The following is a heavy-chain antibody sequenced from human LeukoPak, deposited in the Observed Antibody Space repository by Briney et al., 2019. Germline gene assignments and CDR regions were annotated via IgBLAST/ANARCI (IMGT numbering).Heavy chain of an antibody. V-gene: IGHV4-34*01. D-gene: IGHD3-10*01. CDR3: ARRYYYNLGSFPFDF. J-gene: IGHJ4*02. CDR2: IHNSGTT. Sequence: SETLFLTCAVSGGPFSGYFWSWIRQSSGKGLEWIGEIHNSGTTNYNPSLNSRVTISEDTSKNLFYLNLSSVTAADTAVYYCARRYYYNLGSFPFDFWGQGTLVTVSS. CDR1: GGPFSGYF.